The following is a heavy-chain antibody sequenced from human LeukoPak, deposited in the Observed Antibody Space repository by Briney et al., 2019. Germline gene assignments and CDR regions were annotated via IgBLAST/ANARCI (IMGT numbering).Heavy chain of an antibody. CDR2: INHSGST. D-gene: IGHD6-19*01. V-gene: IGHV4-34*01. CDR1: GGSFSGYY. Sequence: PSETLSLTCAVYGGSFSGYYWSWIRQPPGKGLEWIGEINHSGSTNYNPSLKSRVTISADTSKNQFSLKLSSVTAADTAVYYCARGPIAVAGITALNYWGQGTLVTVSS. J-gene: IGHJ4*02. CDR3: ARGPIAVAGITALNY.